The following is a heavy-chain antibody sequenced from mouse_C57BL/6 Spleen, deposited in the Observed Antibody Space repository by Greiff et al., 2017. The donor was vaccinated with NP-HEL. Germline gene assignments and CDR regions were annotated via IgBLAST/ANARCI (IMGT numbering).Heavy chain of an antibody. CDR2: FHPYNDDT. D-gene: IGHD2-4*01. CDR1: GYTFTTYP. J-gene: IGHJ3*01. CDR3: VLYDYDGFAY. V-gene: IGHV1-47*01. Sequence: VKVVESGAELVKPGASVKMSCKASGYTFTTYPIEWMKQNHGKSLEWIGNFHPYNDDTKYNEKFKGKATLTVEKSSSTVYLELSRLTSDVSAVYYCVLYDYDGFAYWGQGTLVTVSA.